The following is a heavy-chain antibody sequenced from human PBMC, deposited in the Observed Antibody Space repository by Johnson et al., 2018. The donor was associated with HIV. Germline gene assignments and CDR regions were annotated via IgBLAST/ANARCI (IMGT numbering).Heavy chain of an antibody. CDR3: ARGKYYYDSSGYYGPKTNNGAFDI. V-gene: IGHV3-30*04. CDR2: ISYDGNNK. J-gene: IGHJ3*02. D-gene: IGHD3-22*01. Sequence: QMLLVESGGGLVPPGRSLRLSCAASGFSFTSYTLHWVRQAPGKGLEWVAVISYDGNNKYYTESVKGRFTISRDNSKNTLYLQMNSLRAEDTAVYYCARGKYYYDSSGYYGPKTNNGAFDIWGQGTMVTVSS. CDR1: GFSFTSYT.